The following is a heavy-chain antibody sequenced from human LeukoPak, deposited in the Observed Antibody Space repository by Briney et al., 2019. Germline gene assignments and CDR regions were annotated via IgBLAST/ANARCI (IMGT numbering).Heavy chain of an antibody. J-gene: IGHJ4*02. V-gene: IGHV4-39*02. CDR3: AREGGSYRPIDY. D-gene: IGHD3-16*02. Sequence: SETLSLTCTVSGGSISSRPYYWGWVRQPPGKGLEWIGSISYSGSIHYNPSLKSRVTISVDTSKNHFSLRLSSVTAADTAVYYCAREGGSYRPIDYSGQGTLVTVSS. CDR2: ISYSGSI. CDR1: GGSISSRPYY.